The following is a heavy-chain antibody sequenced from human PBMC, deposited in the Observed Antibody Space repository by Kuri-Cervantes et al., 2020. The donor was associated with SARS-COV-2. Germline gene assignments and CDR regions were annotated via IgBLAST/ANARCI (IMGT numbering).Heavy chain of an antibody. J-gene: IGHJ3*02. CDR3: ARDFSGTGDAFDI. CDR1: GFSFTDAW. V-gene: IGHV3-30*14. Sequence: GESLKISCVGTGFSFTDAWMSWVRQTPGKGLEWVAVISYDGSNKYYADSVKGRFTISRDNSKNTLYLQMNSLRAEDTAVYYCARDFSGTGDAFDIWGQGTMVTVSS. CDR2: ISYDGSNK. D-gene: IGHD1-26*01.